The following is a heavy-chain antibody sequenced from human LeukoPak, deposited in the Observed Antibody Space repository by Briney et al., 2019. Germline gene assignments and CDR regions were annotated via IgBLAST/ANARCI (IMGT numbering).Heavy chain of an antibody. CDR3: ARDFYGSGSTFYYYYYMDV. CDR1: GYSISSGYY. CDR2: IYTSGST. Sequence: SETLSLTCAVSGYSISSGYYWSWIRQPAGKGLEWIGRIYTSGSTNYNPSLKSRVTMSVDTSKNQFSLKLSSVTAADTAVYYCARDFYGSGSTFYYYYYMDVWGKGTTVTVSS. J-gene: IGHJ6*03. V-gene: IGHV4-4*07. D-gene: IGHD3-10*01.